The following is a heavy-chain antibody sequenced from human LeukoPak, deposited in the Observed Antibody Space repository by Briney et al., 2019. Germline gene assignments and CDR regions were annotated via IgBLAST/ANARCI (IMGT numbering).Heavy chain of an antibody. CDR3: AREGAGRGLFDY. CDR2: IYYSGST. J-gene: IGHJ4*02. D-gene: IGHD6-19*01. V-gene: IGHV4-59*01. Sequence: SETLSLTCTVSGGSISSYYWSWIRQPPGKGLEWIGYIYYSGSTNYNPSLKSRVTISVDASKNQFSLKLSSVTAADTAVYYCAREGAGRGLFDYWGQGTLVTVSS. CDR1: GGSISSYY.